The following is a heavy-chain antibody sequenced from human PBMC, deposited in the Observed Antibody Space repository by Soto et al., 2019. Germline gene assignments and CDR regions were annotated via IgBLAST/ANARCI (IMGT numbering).Heavy chain of an antibody. V-gene: IGHV4-39*01. Sequence: SETLSLTCTVSGGTISSSSYYWGWIRQPPGKGLEWIGSIYYSGSTYYNPSLKSRVTISVDTSKNQFSLKLSSVTAADTAVYYCARHDGFWIPPYYYYYYMDVWAKGQWSPSP. CDR2: IYYSGST. CDR3: ARHDGFWIPPYYYYYYMDV. J-gene: IGHJ6*03. D-gene: IGHD3-3*01. CDR1: GGTISSSSYY.